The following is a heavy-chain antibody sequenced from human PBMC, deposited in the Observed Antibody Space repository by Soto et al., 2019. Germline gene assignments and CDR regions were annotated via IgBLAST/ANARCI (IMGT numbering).Heavy chain of an antibody. CDR1: GFSLSTSGFG. CDR2: IYWNDDK. CDR3: AHRPSGWYLFDY. Sequence: QITLKESGPTVVRPTQTLTLTCTFSGFSLSTSGFGVGWIRQPPGKDLEWLALIYWNDDKRYSTSLKARITTTNDTSKNQVVLTITNMDPVDTATYYCAHRPSGWYLFDYWGQGTLVTVSS. J-gene: IGHJ4*02. V-gene: IGHV2-5*01. D-gene: IGHD6-19*01.